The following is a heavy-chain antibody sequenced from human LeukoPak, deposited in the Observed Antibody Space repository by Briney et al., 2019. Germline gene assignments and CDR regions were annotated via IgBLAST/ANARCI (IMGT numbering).Heavy chain of an antibody. D-gene: IGHD1-1*01. CDR1: GGSISTYY. CDR2: IYYSGNT. J-gene: IGHJ4*02. CDR3: ARDGTSGFDY. V-gene: IGHV4-59*01. Sequence: SETLSLTCTVSGGSISTYYWTWIRQPPGKGLEWIGYIYYSGNTNYNPSLKSRVTISVDTSNNQFSLNLHSVTAADTATYYCARDGTSGFDYWGPGILVTVSS.